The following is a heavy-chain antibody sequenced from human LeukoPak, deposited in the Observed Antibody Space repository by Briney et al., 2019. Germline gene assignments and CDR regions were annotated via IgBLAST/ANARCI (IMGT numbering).Heavy chain of an antibody. Sequence: GGSLRLSCSASGFTDSVNYMSWVRPAPGKGLEWVSVNYSGGDTYFLHSVKGRFTISRDDSQNTLYLQMHSLRAEDTAVYYCAGRPGYCSGGGCPNLDYWGQGTLVTVPS. CDR1: GFTDSVNY. D-gene: IGHD2-15*01. J-gene: IGHJ4*02. CDR2: NYSGGDT. CDR3: AGRPGYCSGGGCPNLDY. V-gene: IGHV3-53*01.